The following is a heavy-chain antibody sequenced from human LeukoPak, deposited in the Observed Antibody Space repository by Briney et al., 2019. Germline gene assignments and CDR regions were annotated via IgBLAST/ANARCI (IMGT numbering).Heavy chain of an antibody. CDR1: GFTFSRYA. V-gene: IGHV3-30*04. CDR2: ILHDGSNN. Sequence: GSLRLSCAASGFTFSRYAMHWVRQAPGKGLEWVSVILHDGSNNFNADSVKGRFTISRDISQNTLYLQMNSLRVEDTALYYCAREGLGYDYWGQGTPVTVS. CDR3: AREGLGYDY. D-gene: IGHD3-22*01. J-gene: IGHJ4*02.